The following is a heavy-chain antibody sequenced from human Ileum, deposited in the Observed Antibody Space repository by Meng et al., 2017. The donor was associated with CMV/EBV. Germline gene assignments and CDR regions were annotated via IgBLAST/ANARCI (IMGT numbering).Heavy chain of an antibody. CDR3: ARDGGDGYNLVDY. CDR1: GYTLTSYF. Sequence: KASGYTLTSYFMHWVRQAPGQGLEWMGIINPSVGNTNYAQNFQGRVTMTSDTSTTTAYMELSSLRSEDTAVYYCARDGGDGYNLVDYWGQGTLVTVSS. J-gene: IGHJ4*02. V-gene: IGHV1-46*01. CDR2: INPSVGNT. D-gene: IGHD5-24*01.